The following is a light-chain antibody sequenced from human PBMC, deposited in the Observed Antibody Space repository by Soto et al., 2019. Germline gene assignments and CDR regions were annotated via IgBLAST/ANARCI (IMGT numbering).Light chain of an antibody. Sequence: DIVVTQSPDSLAVSLGERATTTCNSGQTILSTSNNRNYLAWYRQKPGQSPRMLIYWASTRESGVPDRFSGSGSGTDFTLTISRLQPDDFATYYCQHYNSYSEAFGQGTKVDIK. V-gene: IGKV4-1*01. CDR3: QHYNSYSEA. CDR2: WAS. CDR1: QTILSTSNNRNY. J-gene: IGKJ1*01.